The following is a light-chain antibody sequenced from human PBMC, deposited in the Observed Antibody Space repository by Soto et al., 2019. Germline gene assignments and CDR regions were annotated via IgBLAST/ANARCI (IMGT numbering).Light chain of an antibody. CDR3: QQGNSFPFT. CDR2: TAS. V-gene: IGKV1-12*01. CDR1: QDISTR. J-gene: IGKJ3*01. Sequence: DIQMTLYPSSVSASVGDIVTITYRSSQDISTRLAWYQQKPGKAPDLLIYTASSLQSDFPSRFSGSGSGTHFTLTIRGLQPEDFATYYCQQGNSFPFTFGPGTKVD.